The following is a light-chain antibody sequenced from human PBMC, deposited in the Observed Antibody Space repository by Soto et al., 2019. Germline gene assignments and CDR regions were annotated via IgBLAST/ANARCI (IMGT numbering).Light chain of an antibody. CDR1: QDISSS. CDR3: QSTNGLPLP. V-gene: IGKV1D-12*01. CDR2: AAS. J-gene: IGKJ4*02. Sequence: SVSSSVDERETITFRASQDISSSLAWYQQKPGKAPKLLIYAASSLQSGVPSRFSGCVSATDSTHTIYVLQLENTAASHCQSTNGLPLPFGGGTKVDI.